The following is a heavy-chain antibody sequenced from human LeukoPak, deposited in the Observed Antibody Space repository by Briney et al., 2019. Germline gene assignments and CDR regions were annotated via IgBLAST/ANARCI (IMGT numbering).Heavy chain of an antibody. V-gene: IGHV3-30-3*01. CDR2: ISYDGSNK. D-gene: IGHD2-2*01. CDR3: AREYQPLFPPPSGLDY. J-gene: IGHJ4*02. CDR1: GFTFSSYA. Sequence: GGSLRLSCAASGFTFSSYAMHWVRRAPGKGLEWVAVISYDGSNKYYADSVKGRFTISRDNSKNTLYLQMNSLRAEDTAVYYCAREYQPLFPPPSGLDYWGQGTLVTVSS.